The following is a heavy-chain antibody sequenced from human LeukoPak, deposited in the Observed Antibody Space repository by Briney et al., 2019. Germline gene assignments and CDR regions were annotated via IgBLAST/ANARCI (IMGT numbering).Heavy chain of an antibody. V-gene: IGHV4-34*01. CDR3: ARVPRRWPRLKFDL. J-gene: IGHJ2*01. Sequence: SETLSLTCAVCGGFFSGYYWSWIRQPPGKGLEWIGEINHSGSTNYNTSLKSRVTISVDTSKNQFSLKLSSVTAADTAVYYCARVPRRWPRLKFDLWGRGTLVTVSS. D-gene: IGHD2-15*01. CDR2: INHSGST. CDR1: GGFFSGYY.